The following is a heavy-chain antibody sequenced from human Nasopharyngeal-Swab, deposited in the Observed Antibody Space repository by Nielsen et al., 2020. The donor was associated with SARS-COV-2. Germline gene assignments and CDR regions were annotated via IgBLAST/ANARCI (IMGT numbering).Heavy chain of an antibody. CDR3: ARDSHKGTS. CDR1: GVTVSSNY. D-gene: IGHD2-8*01. Sequence: GESLKISWAASGVTVSSNYMSWVRQAPGKGLEWVSVIYSGGSTYYADSVKGRFTISRHNSKNTLYLQMNSMRAEDTAVYYCARDSHKGTSWGQGTLVTVSS. CDR2: IYSGGST. V-gene: IGHV3-53*04. J-gene: IGHJ4*02.